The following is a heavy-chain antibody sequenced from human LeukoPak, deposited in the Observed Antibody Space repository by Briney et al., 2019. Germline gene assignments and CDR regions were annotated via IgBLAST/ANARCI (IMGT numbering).Heavy chain of an antibody. V-gene: IGHV3-11*01. CDR1: GFTFSDYY. CDR3: ARDLAYCGGDCYSGYFDY. J-gene: IGHJ4*02. Sequence: GGSLRLSCAASGFTFSDYYMSWIRQAPGKGLEWVSYIRSSGSTISYADSVKGRFTISRDNAKNSLYLQMNSLRAEDTAVYYCARDLAYCGGDCYSGYFDYWGQGTLVTVSS. D-gene: IGHD2-21*02. CDR2: IRSSGSTI.